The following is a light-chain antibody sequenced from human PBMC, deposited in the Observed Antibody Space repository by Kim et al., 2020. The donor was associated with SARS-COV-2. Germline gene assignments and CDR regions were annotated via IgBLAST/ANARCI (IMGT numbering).Light chain of an antibody. CDR2: FDS. V-gene: IGLV3-21*01. J-gene: IGLJ3*02. Sequence: SYELTQPLSVSVAPGETARITCGGNNIGSEGVHWYQQKPGQAPVLLIYFDSDWPSGIPERFSGSNSGNTATLTISRVEAGDEADYYCQVWNSRSDQWVFGGGTKLTVL. CDR3: QVWNSRSDQWV. CDR1: NIGSEG.